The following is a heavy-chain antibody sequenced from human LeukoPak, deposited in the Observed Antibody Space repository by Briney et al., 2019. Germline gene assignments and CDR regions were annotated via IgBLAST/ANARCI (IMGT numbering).Heavy chain of an antibody. D-gene: IGHD3-22*01. V-gene: IGHV4-39*01. CDR1: GGSVSSGSYY. Sequence: SETLSLTCTVSGGSVSSGSYYWGWIRQPPGKGLEWIGSIYYSGSTYYNPSLKSRVTISVDTSKNQFSLKLSSVTAADTAVYYCARQAIGAQMKWLSTYYYYGMDVWGQGTTVTVSS. CDR2: IYYSGST. J-gene: IGHJ6*02. CDR3: ARQAIGAQMKWLSTYYYYGMDV.